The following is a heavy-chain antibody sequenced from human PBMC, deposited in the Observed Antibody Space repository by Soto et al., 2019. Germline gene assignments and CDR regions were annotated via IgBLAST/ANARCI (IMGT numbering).Heavy chain of an antibody. J-gene: IGHJ4*02. CDR1: GFTFNHAW. CDR3: IKDTIGRDWKFDF. D-gene: IGHD1-1*01. CDR2: IKSKPDGGAS. Sequence: GGSLRLSCETSGFTFNHAWMSWVRQAPGKGLEWIGRIKSKPDGGASHYASSVKGRFSISRDDSASTLYLQMNTLKTEDTGVYYCIKDTIGRDWKFDFWGQGTLVTVSS. V-gene: IGHV3-15*05.